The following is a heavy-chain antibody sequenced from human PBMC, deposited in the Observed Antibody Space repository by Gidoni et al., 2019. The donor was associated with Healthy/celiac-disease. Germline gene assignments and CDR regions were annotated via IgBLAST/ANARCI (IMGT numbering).Heavy chain of an antibody. V-gene: IGHV4-39*01. D-gene: IGHD1-26*01. CDR3: ARHNPGAVGATDSYYFDY. Sequence: QLQLQESGPGLAKPSEPLSLTFTVSGGFISRSSTHWGCIRPPPGKGLEWIVSIYYCGSTSYNPSLKSGVTISLDTSKNQFSLKLIAVTATDTAVYYCARHNPGAVGATDSYYFDYWGQGTLVTVSS. CDR1: GGFISRSSTH. CDR2: IYYCGST. J-gene: IGHJ4*02.